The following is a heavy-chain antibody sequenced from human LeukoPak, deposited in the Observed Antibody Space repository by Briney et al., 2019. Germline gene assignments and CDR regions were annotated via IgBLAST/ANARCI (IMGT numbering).Heavy chain of an antibody. CDR1: GFSFGDFY. Sequence: GGSLRLSCAASGFSFGDFYMTWLRQAPGKGLEWLSHISPSSTYTNFADSVKGRFTISRDNANNSLYLQMNSLRAEDMAVYYCARAHYDMDVWGQGTTVTVSS. CDR2: ISPSSTYT. CDR3: ARAHYDMDV. J-gene: IGHJ6*02. V-gene: IGHV3-11*06.